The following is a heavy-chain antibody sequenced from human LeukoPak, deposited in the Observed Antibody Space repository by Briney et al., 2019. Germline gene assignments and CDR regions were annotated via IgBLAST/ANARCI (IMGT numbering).Heavy chain of an antibody. D-gene: IGHD3-9*01. V-gene: IGHV3-30*02. CDR3: AKVGSYYDILTGYPSP. Sequence: GETLRLSCAASGFTFSTYGITWVRQAPGKGLEWVAFIRYDGSNKYYADSVKGRFTISRDNSKNTLYLQMNSLRAEDTAVYYCAKVGSYYDILTGYPSPWGQGTLVTVSS. J-gene: IGHJ5*02. CDR1: GFTFSTYG. CDR2: IRYDGSNK.